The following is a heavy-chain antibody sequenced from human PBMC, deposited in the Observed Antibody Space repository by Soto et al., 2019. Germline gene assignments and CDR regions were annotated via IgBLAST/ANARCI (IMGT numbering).Heavy chain of an antibody. CDR1: GYSFTSYW. CDR2: IYPGDSDT. D-gene: IGHD6-6*01. CDR3: ARHGLEYSSSFALSEAAFDI. J-gene: IGHJ3*02. Sequence: GESLKISCKGSGYSFTSYWIGWVRQMPGKGLEWMGIIYPGDSDTRYSPSFQGQVTISADKSISTAYLQWSSLKASDTAMYYCARHGLEYSSSFALSEAAFDIWGQWTMVTVSS. V-gene: IGHV5-51*01.